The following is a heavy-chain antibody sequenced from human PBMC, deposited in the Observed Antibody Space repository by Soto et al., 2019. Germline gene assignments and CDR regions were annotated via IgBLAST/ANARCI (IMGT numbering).Heavy chain of an antibody. V-gene: IGHV1-18*01. CDR1: GYTFTSYG. CDR3: ARDLVKDFLSGYDDAFDI. D-gene: IGHD3-3*01. J-gene: IGHJ3*02. CDR2: ISAYNGNT. Sequence: ASVKVSCKASGYTFTSYGISWVRQAPGQGLEWMGWISAYNGNTNYAQKLQGRVTMTTDTSTSTAYMELRSLRSDDTAVYYCARDLVKDFLSGYDDAFDIWGQGTMVTVSS.